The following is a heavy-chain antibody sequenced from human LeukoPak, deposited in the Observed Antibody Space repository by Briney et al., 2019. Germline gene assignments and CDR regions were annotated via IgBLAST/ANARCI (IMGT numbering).Heavy chain of an antibody. J-gene: IGHJ5*02. D-gene: IGHD6-19*01. CDR3: AKSSGPTNWFDP. CDR1: GFTFNTYA. Sequence: GGSLRLSCTASGFTFNTYAMSWVRHAPGKGLEWVSGISWNSGSIGYADSVKGRFTISRDNAKNSLYLQMNSLRAEDTALYYCAKSSGPTNWFDPWGQGTLVTVSS. CDR2: ISWNSGSI. V-gene: IGHV3-9*01.